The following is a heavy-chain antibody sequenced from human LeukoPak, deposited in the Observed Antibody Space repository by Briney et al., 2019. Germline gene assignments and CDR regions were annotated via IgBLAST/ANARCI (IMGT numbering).Heavy chain of an antibody. D-gene: IGHD1-26*01. Sequence: PRGSLRLSCATTGSTLSLFWMHCVRQATGKGLVSVSPNNTDGSNTIYADSREGRFTIPRDNAKSTLYLQMNSLRAEDTAVYFCATGQSIAGHTTADYWGQGTLVTVSS. V-gene: IGHV3-74*01. J-gene: IGHJ4*01. CDR1: GSTLSLFW. CDR3: ATGQSIAGHTTADY. CDR2: NNTDGSNT.